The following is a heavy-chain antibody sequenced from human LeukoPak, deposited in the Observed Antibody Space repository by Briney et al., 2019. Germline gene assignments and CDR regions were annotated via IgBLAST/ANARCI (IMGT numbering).Heavy chain of an antibody. CDR3: ARVSDHENGGHSGAIYFES. CDR2: VYHSGST. V-gene: IGHV4-38-2*02. D-gene: IGHD4-23*01. J-gene: IGHJ4*02. CDR1: GYSIMSTFC. Sequence: SETLSLTCTASGYSIMSTFCWGWIRQSPTKGLEWIGNVYHSGSTYSNPSLRSRVTISVDTSQNQFSLKLSSVTAADTAVYYCARVSDHENGGHSGAIYFESWGQGTLVTVSS.